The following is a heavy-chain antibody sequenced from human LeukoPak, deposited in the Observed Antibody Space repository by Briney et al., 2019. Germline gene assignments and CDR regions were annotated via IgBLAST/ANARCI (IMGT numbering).Heavy chain of an antibody. CDR3: ARDDDYGDYSDWYFDL. J-gene: IGHJ2*01. V-gene: IGHV3-21*01. CDR1: GFTFSSYS. Sequence: GGSLRLSCAASGFTFSSYSMNWVRQAPGKGLEWVSCISSSSSYIYYADSVKGRFTISRDNAKTSLYLQMNSLRAEDTAVYYCARDDDYGDYSDWYFDLWGRGTLVTVSS. D-gene: IGHD4-17*01. CDR2: ISSSSSYI.